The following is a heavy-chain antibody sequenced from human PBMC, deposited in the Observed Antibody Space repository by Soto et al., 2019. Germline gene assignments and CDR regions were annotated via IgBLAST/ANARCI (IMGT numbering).Heavy chain of an antibody. CDR1: GGSISSYY. V-gene: IGHV4-59*01. CDR3: ARELVQVVAATHDAFDI. D-gene: IGHD2-15*01. CDR2: IYYSGST. Sequence: SETLSLTCTVSGGSISSYYWSWIRQPPGKGLEWIGYIYYSGSTNYNPSLKSRVTISVDTSKNQFSLKLSSVTAADTAVYYCARELVQVVAATHDAFDIWGQGTMVTVSS. J-gene: IGHJ3*02.